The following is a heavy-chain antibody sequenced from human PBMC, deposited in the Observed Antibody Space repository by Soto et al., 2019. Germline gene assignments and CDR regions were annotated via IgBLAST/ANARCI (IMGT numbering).Heavy chain of an antibody. CDR3: ARASPRITMVRGVIAPYWFDP. V-gene: IGHV1-2*04. CDR2: INPNSGGT. J-gene: IGHJ5*02. Sequence: ASVKVSCKASGYTFTGYYMHWVRQAPGQGLEWMGWINPNSGGTNYAQKFQGWVTMTRDTSISTAYMELSRLRSDDTAVYYCARASPRITMVRGVIAPYWFDPWGQGTLVTVSS. D-gene: IGHD3-10*01. CDR1: GYTFTGYY.